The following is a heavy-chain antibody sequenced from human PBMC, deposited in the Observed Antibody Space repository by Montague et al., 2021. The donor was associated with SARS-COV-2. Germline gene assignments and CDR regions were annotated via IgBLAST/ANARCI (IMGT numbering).Heavy chain of an antibody. D-gene: IGHD1-1*01. CDR2: IYTSGST. CDR3: ARGLTGLEPPFDP. J-gene: IGHJ5*02. CDR1: GDSIRSATHY. V-gene: IGHV4-39*01. Sequence: SETLSLTCDVSGDSIRSATHYWAWLRQPPGRGLEWIGNIYTSGSTMYNPSLKSRVTMSVDTSKNQFSLHLNLVTAADTAVYYCARGLTGLEPPFDPWGQGTLVIVSS.